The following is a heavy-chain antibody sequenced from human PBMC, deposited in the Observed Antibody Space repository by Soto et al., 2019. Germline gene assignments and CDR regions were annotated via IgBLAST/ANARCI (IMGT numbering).Heavy chain of an antibody. Sequence: PSETLSLTCAVSGGSISSGGYSWSWIRQPPGKGLEWIGYIYHSGSTYYNPSLKSRVTISVDRSKNQFSLKLSSVTAADTAVYYCARGGSRSVTTVTNNWFDPWGQGTLVTSPQ. CDR2: IYHSGST. V-gene: IGHV4-30-2*01. D-gene: IGHD4-4*01. J-gene: IGHJ5*02. CDR1: GGSISSGGYS. CDR3: ARGGSRSVTTVTNNWFDP.